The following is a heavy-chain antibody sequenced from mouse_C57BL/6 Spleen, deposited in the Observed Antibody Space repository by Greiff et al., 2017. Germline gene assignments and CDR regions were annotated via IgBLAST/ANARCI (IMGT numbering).Heavy chain of an antibody. CDR3: ARGRNYVFAY. CDR2: IHPNSGST. J-gene: IGHJ3*01. Sequence: QVQLQQPGPELVKPGASVKLSCKASGYTFTSYWMNWVKQRPGQGLEWIGMIHPNSGSTNYNEKFKGKATLTVDKSSSTAYMQLSSLTSEDSAVHCCARGRNYVFAYWGQGTLVTVSA. CDR1: GYTFTSYW. V-gene: IGHV1-64*01. D-gene: IGHD2-1*01.